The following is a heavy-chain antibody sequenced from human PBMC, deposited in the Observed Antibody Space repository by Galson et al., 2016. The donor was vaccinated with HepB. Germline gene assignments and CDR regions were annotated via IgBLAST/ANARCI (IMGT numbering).Heavy chain of an antibody. Sequence: SLRLSCAASGFTVTYQYMCWVRQAPGKGLEWVSIISTGGETHYVDSVKGRCTISRDSAKNTVDLQMNNLRAEDTAVYYCVTPMSRGAFDIWGLGTMVTASA. CDR2: ISTGGET. V-gene: IGHV3-66*01. J-gene: IGHJ3*02. D-gene: IGHD3-22*01. CDR3: VTPMSRGAFDI. CDR1: GFTVTYQY.